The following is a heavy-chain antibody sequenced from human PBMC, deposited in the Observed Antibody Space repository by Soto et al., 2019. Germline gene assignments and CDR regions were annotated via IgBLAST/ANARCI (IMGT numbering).Heavy chain of an antibody. CDR1: GYTFTNYG. CDR2: ISAYNGDT. D-gene: IGHD2-2*01. CDR3: VRGGAPAALSWFDP. V-gene: IGHV1-18*01. Sequence: ASVKVSCKASGYTFTNYGISWVRQAPGQGLEWMRWISAYNGDTNYAQKLQGRVTLTTDTPTTTAYMELRSLRSDDTAVYYCVRGGAPAALSWFDPWGQGTLVTVSS. J-gene: IGHJ5*02.